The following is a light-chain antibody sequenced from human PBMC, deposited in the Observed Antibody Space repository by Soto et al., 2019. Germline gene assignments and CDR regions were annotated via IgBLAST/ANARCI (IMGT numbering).Light chain of an antibody. CDR1: QSVSRN. V-gene: IGKV3-15*01. CDR3: QHYYNWPPGGT. Sequence: IVITQSPATLSVSPGGTASLSRRASQSVSRNLAWYQQKPGQAPSLLIFDASTRATGVPARFGGSGSGTEFTLTISSLQSEDFAVYYCQHYYNWPPGGTFGQGTKVEV. CDR2: DAS. J-gene: IGKJ1*01.